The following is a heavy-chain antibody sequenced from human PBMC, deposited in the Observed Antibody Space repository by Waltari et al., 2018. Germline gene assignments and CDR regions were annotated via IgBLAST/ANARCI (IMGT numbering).Heavy chain of an antibody. J-gene: IGHJ4*02. Sequence: QVQLVQSGAEVKKPGASVKVSCKASGYIFTAYYIHSVRQAPGQGLEWIGRGNPNNGGTTYAQKYQGRVSITGKTSISTSCKKLSRLRSGDRAVYYGARVPRRFGEFTPLNYFDSWGQGTLITVSS. V-gene: IGHV1-2*02. CDR3: ARVPRRFGEFTPLNYFDS. CDR1: GYIFTAYY. D-gene: IGHD3-10*01. CDR2: GNPNNGGT.